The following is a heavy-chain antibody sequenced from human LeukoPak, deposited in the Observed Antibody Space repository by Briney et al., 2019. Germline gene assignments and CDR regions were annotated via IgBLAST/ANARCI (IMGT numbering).Heavy chain of an antibody. J-gene: IGHJ3*01. Sequence: SQTLSLTCTVSGGSISFGGYYWSWIRQLPGKGLEWIGYMYDREKTDYNPSLRSRVIISLDASKNQFSLKLNSVTAADTAVYYCARDSQIRLLLNDYDVFDVWGQGTVVTVSS. D-gene: IGHD2-21*02. CDR3: ARDSQIRLLLNDYDVFDV. CDR2: MYDREKT. CDR1: GGSISFGGYY. V-gene: IGHV4-31*03.